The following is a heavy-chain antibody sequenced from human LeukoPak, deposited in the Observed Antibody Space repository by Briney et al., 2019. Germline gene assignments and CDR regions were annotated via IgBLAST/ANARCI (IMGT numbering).Heavy chain of an antibody. D-gene: IGHD3-10*01. CDR1: GGSISSYY. CDR3: ARHGSVRSPLGP. V-gene: IGHV4-4*09. Sequence: SETLSLTCTVSGGSISSYYWSWIRQPPGKGLEWIGYIYATGSTNYNPSLKSRVTISVDTSKNQFSLNLRSVTAADAAVYYCARHGSVRSPLGPWGQGTLVTVSS. CDR2: IYATGST. J-gene: IGHJ5*02.